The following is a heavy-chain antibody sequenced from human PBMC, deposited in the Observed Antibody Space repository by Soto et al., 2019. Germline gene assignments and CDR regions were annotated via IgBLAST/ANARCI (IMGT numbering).Heavy chain of an antibody. Sequence: NPSETLSLTCTVSGGSISSSSYYWGWIRQPPGKGLEWIGSIYYSGSTYYNPSLKSRVTISVDTSKNQFSLKLSSATAADTAVYYCARIVTWGLYNWFDPWGQGTLVTVSS. V-gene: IGHV4-39*01. CDR1: GGSISSSSYY. D-gene: IGHD1-26*01. J-gene: IGHJ5*02. CDR2: IYYSGST. CDR3: ARIVTWGLYNWFDP.